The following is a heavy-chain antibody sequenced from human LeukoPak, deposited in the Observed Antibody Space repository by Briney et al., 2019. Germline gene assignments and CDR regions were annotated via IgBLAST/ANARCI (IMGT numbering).Heavy chain of an antibody. V-gene: IGHV4-38-2*01. CDR2: IYHSGST. CDR1: GYSISSGYY. Sequence: SETLSLTCAVSGYSISSGYYWGWIRQPPGKGLEWIGSIYHSGSTYYNPSLKSRVTISVDTPKNQFSLKLSSVTAADTAVYYCASGTTVVTPNAFDIWGQGTMVTVSS. D-gene: IGHD4-23*01. CDR3: ASGTTVVTPNAFDI. J-gene: IGHJ3*02.